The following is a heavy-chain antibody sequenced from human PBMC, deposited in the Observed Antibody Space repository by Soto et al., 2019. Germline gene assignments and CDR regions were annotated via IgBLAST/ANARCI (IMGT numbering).Heavy chain of an antibody. Sequence: EVQLLESGGGLVQPGGSLRLSCAASGFTFSSYAMSWVRQAPGKGLEWVSAISGSGGSTYYADSVKGRFTISRDNSKNTLYLQMNSLRAEDTAVYYCSKFLSFYYYYGMDVWGQGTTVTVSS. V-gene: IGHV3-23*01. J-gene: IGHJ6*02. CDR2: ISGSGGST. CDR3: SKFLSFYYYYGMDV. CDR1: GFTFSSYA.